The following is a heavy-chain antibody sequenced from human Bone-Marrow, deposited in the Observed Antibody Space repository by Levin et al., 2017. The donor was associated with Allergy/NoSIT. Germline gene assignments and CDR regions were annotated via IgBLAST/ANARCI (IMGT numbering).Heavy chain of an antibody. Sequence: GGSLRLSCAASGFSFSKSGMNWVRQAPGQGLEWVSYIRPTSEIIHYADSVKGRFIISRDNAKNSLYLQMNSLRVEDTATYYCVRDLTTIRGGMDVWGQGTTVTVSS. CDR1: GFSFSKSG. J-gene: IGHJ6*02. V-gene: IGHV3-48*04. D-gene: IGHD1-1*01. CDR3: VRDLTTIRGGMDV. CDR2: IRPTSEII.